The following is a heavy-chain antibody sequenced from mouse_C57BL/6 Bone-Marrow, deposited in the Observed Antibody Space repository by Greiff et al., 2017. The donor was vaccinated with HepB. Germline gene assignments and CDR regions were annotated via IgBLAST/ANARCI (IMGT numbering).Heavy chain of an antibody. J-gene: IGHJ4*01. Sequence: QVQLQQPGAELVKPGASVKMSCKASGYTFTSYWITWVKQRPGQGLEWIGDIYPGSGSTNYNEKFKSKATLTVDTSSSTAYMQLSSLTSEDSAVYYCAREEGPIYYDYGDYWGQGTSVTVSS. CDR3: AREEGPIYYDYGDY. V-gene: IGHV1-55*01. CDR2: IYPGSGST. CDR1: GYTFTSYW. D-gene: IGHD2-4*01.